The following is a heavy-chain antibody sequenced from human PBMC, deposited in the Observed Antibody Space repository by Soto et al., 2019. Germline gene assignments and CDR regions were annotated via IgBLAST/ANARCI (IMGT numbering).Heavy chain of an antibody. D-gene: IGHD6-19*01. CDR3: AKWPPGGWHWFDN. CDR2: ITYEGMKK. J-gene: IGHJ4*02. CDR1: GFTFRTYG. Sequence: GGSLRLSCAASGFTFRTYGMHWVRQAPGKGLEWVAAITYEGMKKYYADSVKGRFTISRDSVKSTVYLEMNSLSIEDAAVYYCAKWPPGGWHWFDNWGQGTLVTVSS. V-gene: IGHV3-30*18.